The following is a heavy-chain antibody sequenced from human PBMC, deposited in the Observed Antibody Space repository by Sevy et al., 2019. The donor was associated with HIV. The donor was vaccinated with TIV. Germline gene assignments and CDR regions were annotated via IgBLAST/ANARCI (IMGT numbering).Heavy chain of an antibody. V-gene: IGHV3-30*02. D-gene: IGHD6-19*01. CDR1: GFTFSSYG. J-gene: IGHJ3*02. CDR2: IRYDGSNK. CDR3: GKGVSYRPCGYSSCLYLDAFDI. Sequence: GGSLRLSCAASGFTFSSYGMYWVRQAPGKGLEWVAFIRYDGSNKYYADAVKGRFTISRDNAKNTLYLQMNSLGAAETAVYDCGKGVSYRPCGYSSCLYLDAFDIWGQGTMVTVSS.